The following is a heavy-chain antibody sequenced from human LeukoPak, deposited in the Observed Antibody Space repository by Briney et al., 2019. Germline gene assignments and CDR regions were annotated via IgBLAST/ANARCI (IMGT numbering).Heavy chain of an antibody. CDR2: LNSDGSIT. J-gene: IGHJ4*02. V-gene: IGHV3-74*01. Sequence: GGSLRLSCAASGFTFSSYWMHWVRQAPGKGLVWVSRLNSDGSITNYADSVKGRFTISRDNAKNTLYLQMESLRAEDMAVYFCARGNYYEYWGQGTLVTVSS. CDR3: ARGNYYEY. CDR1: GFTFSSYW.